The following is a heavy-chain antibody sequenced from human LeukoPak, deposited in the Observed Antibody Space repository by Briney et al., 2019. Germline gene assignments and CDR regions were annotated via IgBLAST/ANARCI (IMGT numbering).Heavy chain of an antibody. V-gene: IGHV4-30-4*01. Sequence: SQTLSLTCTVSGGAISSGDYYWTWIRQPPGKGLEWIGYIYYSGSTYYNPSLKSRIITSIDTSKNQFSLQLSSVTAADTAVYYCARGLGGWFDPWGQGALVTVSS. D-gene: IGHD3/OR15-3a*01. CDR3: ARGLGGWFDP. J-gene: IGHJ5*02. CDR1: GGAISSGDYY. CDR2: IYYSGST.